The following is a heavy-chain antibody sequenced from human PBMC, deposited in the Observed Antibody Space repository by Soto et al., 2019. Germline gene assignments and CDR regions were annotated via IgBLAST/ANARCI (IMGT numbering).Heavy chain of an antibody. J-gene: IGHJ6*02. Sequence: GGSLRLSCAASGFTFSSYSMNWVRQAPGKGLEWVSYISSSSSTIYYADSVKGRFTISRDNAKNSLYLQMNSLRDEDTAVYYCARAPQETLDYDFWSGQEYYYYYYGMAVWGQGTTVTVSS. CDR2: ISSSSSTI. D-gene: IGHD3-3*01. V-gene: IGHV3-48*02. CDR1: GFTFSSYS. CDR3: ARAPQETLDYDFWSGQEYYYYYYGMAV.